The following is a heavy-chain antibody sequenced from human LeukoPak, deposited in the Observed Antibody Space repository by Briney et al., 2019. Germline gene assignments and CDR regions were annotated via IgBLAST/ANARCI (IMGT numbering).Heavy chain of an antibody. CDR1: GFPFSNYA. V-gene: IGHV3-23*01. D-gene: IGHD3-9*01. J-gene: IGHJ4*02. CDR2: IVGSGGST. Sequence: PGGPLRLPCAASGFPFSNYAVSWLPHATGKALEGVSAIVGSGGSTYYADSVKGRFSISRDNPKNTLFLQMNRLRVEDTALYYCSKWGDYDVLTGYYDSDFWGQGTLVTVSS. CDR3: SKWGDYDVLTGYYDSDF.